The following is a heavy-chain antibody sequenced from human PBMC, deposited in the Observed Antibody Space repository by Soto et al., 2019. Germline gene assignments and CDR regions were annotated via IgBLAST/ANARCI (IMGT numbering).Heavy chain of an antibody. CDR1: GGSFSGYY. CDR3: ARAAPRYCSCRSCYSRRDY. CDR2: IKHSGST. V-gene: IGHV4-34*01. J-gene: IGHJ4*02. D-gene: IGHD2-15*01. Sequence: QVQLQQWGAGLLKPSETLSLTCGVYGGSFSGYYWSWIRQPSGKGLEWIGEIKHSGSTNYNPDLNRRVTLSVDTSKNHFSLKLSSVTAADTAVYYCARAAPRYCSCRSCYSRRDYWGQGTLVTVSS.